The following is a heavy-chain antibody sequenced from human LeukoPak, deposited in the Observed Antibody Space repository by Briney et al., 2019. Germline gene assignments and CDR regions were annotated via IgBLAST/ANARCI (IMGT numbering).Heavy chain of an antibody. J-gene: IGHJ3*02. CDR3: ARRFRWRGGDPFDI. Sequence: PSETLSLTCTVSGGSISSYYWSWIRQPPGKGLEWIGEINHSGSTNYNPSLKSRVTISVDTSKNQFSLKLSSVTAADTAVYYCARRFRWRGGDPFDIWGQGTMVTVSS. CDR1: GGSISSYY. D-gene: IGHD3-10*01. V-gene: IGHV4-34*01. CDR2: INHSGST.